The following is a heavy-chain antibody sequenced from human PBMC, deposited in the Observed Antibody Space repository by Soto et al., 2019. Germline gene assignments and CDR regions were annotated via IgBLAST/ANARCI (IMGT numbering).Heavy chain of an antibody. CDR3: ARAQSSTIGCLDY. Sequence: VESGGGLAQRGGSLRLSCAASGFFVSAYSMTWVRQAPGKGLECVANMNEDGSETYFVDTVKGRFNISRDNAKNSLYLQMNSLGAEDTAVYYGARAQSSTIGCLDYWGQGTLVTVSS. D-gene: IGHD3-3*01. J-gene: IGHJ4*02. CDR1: GFFVSAYS. CDR2: MNEDGSET. V-gene: IGHV3-7*01.